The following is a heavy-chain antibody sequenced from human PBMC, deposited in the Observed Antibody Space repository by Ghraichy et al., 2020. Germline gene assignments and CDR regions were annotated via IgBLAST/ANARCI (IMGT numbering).Heavy chain of an antibody. D-gene: IGHD1-26*01. Sequence: ASVKISCKTSGYTFSDYYIHWVRQAPGQGLEWVAWINPKDDSRDYARKFQDRVTVTRDTSISTAYMELRSLTSDDSAIFYCVRGVGAPNWFDAWGQGTLVTVSS. CDR1: GYTFSDYY. J-gene: IGHJ5*02. CDR3: VRGVGAPNWFDA. V-gene: IGHV1-2*02. CDR2: INPKDDSR.